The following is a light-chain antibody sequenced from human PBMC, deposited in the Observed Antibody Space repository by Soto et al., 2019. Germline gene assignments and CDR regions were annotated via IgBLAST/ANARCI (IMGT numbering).Light chain of an antibody. V-gene: IGLV4-69*01. CDR1: SGHSTYA. J-gene: IGLJ2*01. CDR3: QTWGAGFVV. Sequence: QPVLTQSPSASASLGASVKLTCTLTSGHSTYAIAWHQQRPGEGPRFLMRLNSDGSHINGDGIPDRFSGSSSGTERYLIISSLQSDDEADYYCQTWGAGFVVFGGGTQLTVL. CDR2: LNSDGSH.